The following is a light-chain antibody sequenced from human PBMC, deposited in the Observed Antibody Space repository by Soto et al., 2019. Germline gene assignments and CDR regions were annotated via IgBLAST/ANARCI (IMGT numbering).Light chain of an antibody. CDR1: QSVSSNF. CDR2: GVS. CDR3: QQYANSPIT. J-gene: IGKJ5*01. V-gene: IGKV3-20*01. Sequence: IVLTPSPRPLSLSPGESATPSCRASQSVSSNFLAWYQQKPGQAHRLLIYGVSSRASGIPDRFFGSGSGTDFTLTINRLEPEDFAVYYCQQYANSPITFGQGTRLEIK.